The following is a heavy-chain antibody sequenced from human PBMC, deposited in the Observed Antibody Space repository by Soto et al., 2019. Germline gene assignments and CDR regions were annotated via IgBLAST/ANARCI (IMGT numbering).Heavy chain of an antibody. V-gene: IGHV2-5*01. D-gene: IGHD3-22*01. J-gene: IGHJ4*02. CDR2: INWNDDK. CDR3: ARSVHNSGFFYYDY. Sequence: QITLKESGPTLVKVTQTVTLTCTFSGFSLSSTGVGVGWIRQPPGKALEGLALINWNDDKRYNPSLKSRLTITKDTSKNQVVLTMTNMDPVDTAAYYCARSVHNSGFFYYDYWGQGILVTVSS. CDR1: GFSLSSTGVG.